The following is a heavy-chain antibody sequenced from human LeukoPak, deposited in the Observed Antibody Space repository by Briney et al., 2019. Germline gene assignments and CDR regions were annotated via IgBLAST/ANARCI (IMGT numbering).Heavy chain of an antibody. CDR1: GFSFSSYW. V-gene: IGHV4-34*01. J-gene: IGHJ4*02. CDR2: INHSGST. D-gene: IGHD3-16*02. Sequence: GSLRLSCAVSGFSFSSYWMSWVRQPPGKGLEWTGEINHSGSTNYNPSLKSRVTISVDTSKNQFSLKLSSVTAADTAVYYCARVTYYDYVWGSYRPYYFDYWGQGTLVTVSS. CDR3: ARVTYYDYVWGSYRPYYFDY.